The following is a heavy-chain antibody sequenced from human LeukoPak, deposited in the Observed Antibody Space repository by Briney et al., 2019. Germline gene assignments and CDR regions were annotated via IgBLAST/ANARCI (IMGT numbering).Heavy chain of an antibody. CDR2: IIPIFGTA. CDR1: GGTFSSYA. J-gene: IGHJ5*02. Sequence: SVKVSCKASGGTFSSYAISWVRQAPGQGLEWMGGIIPIFGTANYAQKFQGRVTITTDESTSTAYMELRSLRSDDTAVYYCARERWYYDFWSGSPNWFDPWGQGTLVTVSS. V-gene: IGHV1-69*05. CDR3: ARERWYYDFWSGSPNWFDP. D-gene: IGHD3-3*01.